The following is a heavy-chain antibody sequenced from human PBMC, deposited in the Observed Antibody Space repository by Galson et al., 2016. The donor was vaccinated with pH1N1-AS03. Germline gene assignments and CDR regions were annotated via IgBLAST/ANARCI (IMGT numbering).Heavy chain of an antibody. J-gene: IGHJ4*02. CDR2: VVTSGDT. Sequence: SLRLSCAASGFRLTSIAMTWVRLAPGKGLEWVSGVVTSGDTYFADSVKGRFSISRDDSKNTMYLQMDSLGVEDTAIYYCAKDRVYDDSQWVFVYWGQGNPVTVSS. CDR1: GFRLTSIA. CDR3: AKDRVYDDSQWVFVY. D-gene: IGHD5/OR15-5a*01. V-gene: IGHV3-23*01.